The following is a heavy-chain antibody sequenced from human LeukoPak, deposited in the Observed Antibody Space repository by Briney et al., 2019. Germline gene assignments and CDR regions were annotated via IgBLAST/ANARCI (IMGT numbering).Heavy chain of an antibody. J-gene: IGHJ4*02. Sequence: GASLRLSCAASGITFSNYAMSWVRQAPGKGLEWVSAIVGSGGSTYYADSVKGRFTISRDNSKNTLFLQMNSLSVEDTGLYYCSKWGDYDVLTGYYDSDFWGQGTLVTVSS. D-gene: IGHD3-9*01. V-gene: IGHV3-23*01. CDR1: GITFSNYA. CDR2: IVGSGGST. CDR3: SKWGDYDVLTGYYDSDF.